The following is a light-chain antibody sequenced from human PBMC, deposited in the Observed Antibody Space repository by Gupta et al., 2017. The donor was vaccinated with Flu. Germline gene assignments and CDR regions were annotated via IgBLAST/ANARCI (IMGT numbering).Light chain of an antibody. CDR2: MNN. V-gene: IGLV1-47*01. Sequence: QSVLTQPPSASGTPGQSVTVSCSGSNSNIGSNYVNWFQHLPGTAPKLVVSMNNQRPSGVPGRFSGSKSGTSASLAISGLRSEDEADYYCVGCDDSLNASLFGTGTKITVL. CDR1: NSNIGSNY. J-gene: IGLJ1*01. CDR3: VGCDDSLNASL.